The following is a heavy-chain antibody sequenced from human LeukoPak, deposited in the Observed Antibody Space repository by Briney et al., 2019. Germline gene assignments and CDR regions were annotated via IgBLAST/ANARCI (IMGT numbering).Heavy chain of an antibody. CDR2: IYYSGST. CDR3: AREGLIWGAFDI. CDR1: SGSISSYY. J-gene: IGHJ3*02. Sequence: SETLSLTCTVSSGSISSYYWSWIRQPPGKGLEWIGYIYYSGSTNYNPSLKSRVTISVGTSKNQFSLKLSSVTAADTAVYYCAREGLIWGAFDIWGQGTMVTVSS. D-gene: IGHD2-8*01. V-gene: IGHV4-59*01.